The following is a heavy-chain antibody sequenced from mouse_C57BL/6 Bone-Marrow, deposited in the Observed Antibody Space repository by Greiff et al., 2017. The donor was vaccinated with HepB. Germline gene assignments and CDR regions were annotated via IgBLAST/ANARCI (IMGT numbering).Heavy chain of an antibody. V-gene: IGHV1-64*01. CDR2: IHPNSGST. D-gene: IGHD2-4*01. J-gene: IGHJ1*03. CDR3: ARVITTGSYWYFDV. Sequence: QVQLKQPGAELVKPGASVKLSCKASGYTFTSYWMHWVKQRPGQGLEWIGMIHPNSGSTNYNEKFKSKATLTVDKSSSTAYMQLSSLTSEDSAVYYCARVITTGSYWYFDVWGTGTTVTVSS. CDR1: GYTFTSYW.